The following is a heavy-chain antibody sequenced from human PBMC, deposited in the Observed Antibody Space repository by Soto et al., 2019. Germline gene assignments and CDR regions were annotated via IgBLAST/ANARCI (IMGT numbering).Heavy chain of an antibody. CDR2: IYYSGST. CDR3: ARDSPRLQALPGRRDYYYYYMDV. Sequence: SETLSLTCTVSGGSISSYYWSWIRQPPGKGLEWIGYIYYSGSTNYNPSLKSRVTISVDTSKNQFSLKLSSVTAADTAVYYCARDSPRLQALPGRRDYYYYYMDVWGKGTTVTVSS. J-gene: IGHJ6*03. D-gene: IGHD4-4*01. CDR1: GGSISSYY. V-gene: IGHV4-59*01.